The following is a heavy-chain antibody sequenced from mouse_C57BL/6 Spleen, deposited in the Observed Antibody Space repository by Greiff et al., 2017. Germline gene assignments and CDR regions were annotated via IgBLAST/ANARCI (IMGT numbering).Heavy chain of an antibody. CDR1: GFNIKDDY. J-gene: IGHJ3*01. V-gene: IGHV14-4*01. D-gene: IGHD2-3*01. CDR2: IDPENGDT. Sequence: VQLQQSGAELVRPGASVKLSCTASGFNIKDDYMHWVKQRPEQGLEWIGWIDPENGDTEYALKFQGKATITADTSSNTAYLQLSSLTSEDTAVYYCTTIRYDGYSSFAYWGQGTLVTVSA. CDR3: TTIRYDGYSSFAY.